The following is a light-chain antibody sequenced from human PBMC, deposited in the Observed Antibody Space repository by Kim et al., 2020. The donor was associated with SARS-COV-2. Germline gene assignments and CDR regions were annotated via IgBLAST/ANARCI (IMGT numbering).Light chain of an antibody. J-gene: IGLJ3*02. Sequence: ELTQPPSASGTPGQRVTISCSGSSSNIGSNTVNWYQQLPGTAPKLLIYSNNQQPSGVPDRFSGSKSGTSASLAISGLQSEDEADYYCAAWDDSLNVVFGGGTQLTVL. CDR1: SSNIGSNT. CDR3: AAWDDSLNVV. V-gene: IGLV1-44*01. CDR2: SNN.